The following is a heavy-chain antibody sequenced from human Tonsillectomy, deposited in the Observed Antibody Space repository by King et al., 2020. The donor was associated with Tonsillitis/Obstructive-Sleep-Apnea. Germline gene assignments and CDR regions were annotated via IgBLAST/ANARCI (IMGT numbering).Heavy chain of an antibody. V-gene: IGHV3-66*01. CDR3: AGGVVIAILDY. J-gene: IGHJ4*02. CDR2: IYSGGST. CDR1: GLAVSSNY. Sequence: VQLVESGGGLVQPGGSLRLSCAASGLAVSSNYMSWVRQAPGKGLEWVSVIYSGGSTYYGDSVKGRFTISRDNSKNTVYLQMNSLRVEDTAVYYCAGGVVIAILDYWGQGALVTGSS. D-gene: IGHD2-21*01.